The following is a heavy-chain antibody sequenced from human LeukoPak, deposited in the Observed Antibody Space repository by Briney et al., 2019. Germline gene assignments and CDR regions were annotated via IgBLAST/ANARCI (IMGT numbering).Heavy chain of an antibody. Sequence: SETLSLTCTVSGGSTSSSSYYWGWIRQPPGQGLEWIGSIYYSGSTYYNPSLKSRVTISVDTSKNQFSLKLSSVTAADTAVYYCASPYYYDSSGYYGYWGQGTLVTVSS. D-gene: IGHD3-22*01. J-gene: IGHJ4*02. CDR2: IYYSGST. V-gene: IGHV4-39*01. CDR3: ASPYYYDSSGYYGY. CDR1: GGSTSSSSYY.